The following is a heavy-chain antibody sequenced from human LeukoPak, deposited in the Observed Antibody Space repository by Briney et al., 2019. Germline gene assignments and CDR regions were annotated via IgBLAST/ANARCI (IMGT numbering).Heavy chain of an antibody. CDR3: ARDDIVARAFDI. V-gene: IGHV4-59*08. Sequence: PSETLSLTCTVSGGSISSYYWSWIRQPPGKGLEWIGYIYYSGSTNYNPSLKSRVTISVDTSKNQFSLKLSSVTAADTAVYYCARDDIVARAFDIWGQGTMVTVSS. D-gene: IGHD2-15*01. CDR2: IYYSGST. J-gene: IGHJ3*02. CDR1: GGSISSYY.